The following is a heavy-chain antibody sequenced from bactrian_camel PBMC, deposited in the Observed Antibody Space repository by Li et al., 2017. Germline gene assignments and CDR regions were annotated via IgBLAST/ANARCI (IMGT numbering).Heavy chain of an antibody. Sequence: HVQLVESGGGLVQPGGSLRLSCAASTHTFTTCIRDWYRQAPGQERELVASITYDGIAYYSDSVKGRLTISRDNAKNMLYLQMNSLQQSDTAMYYCATGSRWYPNWGQGTQVTVS. D-gene: IGHD6*01. CDR1: THTFTTCI. J-gene: IGHJ4*01. CDR2: ITYDGIA. CDR3: ATGSRWYPN. V-gene: IGHV3S53*01.